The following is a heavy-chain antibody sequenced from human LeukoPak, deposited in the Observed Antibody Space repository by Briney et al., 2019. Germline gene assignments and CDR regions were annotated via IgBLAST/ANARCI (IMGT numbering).Heavy chain of an antibody. J-gene: IGHJ4*02. CDR3: VRSLDY. Sequence: GGSQRLSCAASGFPFSTYAMNWVRQAPGKGLEWVSVITGSGGFTQYADSVKGRFTISRDNSKNTVYLQMNSLRVEDTALYYCVRSLDYWGQGTLVTVSS. V-gene: IGHV3-23*01. CDR1: GFPFSTYA. CDR2: ITGSGGFT.